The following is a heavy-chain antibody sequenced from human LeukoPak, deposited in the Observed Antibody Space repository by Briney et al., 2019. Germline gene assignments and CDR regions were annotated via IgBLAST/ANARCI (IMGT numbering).Heavy chain of an antibody. J-gene: IGHJ6*03. CDR3: ARTIFGVVIIPIPRYYYMDV. V-gene: IGHV4-34*01. Sequence: SETLSLTCAVYGGSFSGYYWSWIRQPPGKGLEWIGEINHSGSTNYNPSLKNRVTISVDTSKNQFSLKLSSVTAADTAVYYCARTIFGVVIIPIPRYYYMDVWGKGTTVTVSS. CDR2: INHSGST. D-gene: IGHD3-3*01. CDR1: GGSFSGYY.